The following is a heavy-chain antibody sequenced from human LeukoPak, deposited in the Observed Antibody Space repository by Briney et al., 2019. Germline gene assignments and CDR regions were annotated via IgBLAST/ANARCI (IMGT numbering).Heavy chain of an antibody. CDR3: ARELLRYFDL. V-gene: IGHV3-21*01. D-gene: IGHD2-15*01. CDR2: ISSSNSYT. Sequence: GGSLRLSCAASGFTFSSYSMNWVRQAPGKGLEWVSSISSSNSYTYYADSVKGRFTISRDNAKNSLYLQMNSLRAEDTAVYYCARELLRYFDLWGRGTLVTVSS. CDR1: GFTFSSYS. J-gene: IGHJ2*01.